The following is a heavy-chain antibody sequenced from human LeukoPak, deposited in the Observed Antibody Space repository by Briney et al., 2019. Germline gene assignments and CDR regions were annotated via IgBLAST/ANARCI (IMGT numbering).Heavy chain of an antibody. CDR3: ARYIISGDTFFDDWLDP. J-gene: IGHJ5*02. Sequence: PGRSLRLSCAASGFTFSSYEMNWVRQAPGKGLEWVANIEQDGSETNYVDSVKGRFTIFRDNVRNSLFLQMNSLRAEDTAMYYCARYIISGDTFFDDWLDPWGQGTLVIVSS. CDR1: GFTFSSYE. CDR2: IEQDGSET. V-gene: IGHV3-7*01. D-gene: IGHD4-17*01.